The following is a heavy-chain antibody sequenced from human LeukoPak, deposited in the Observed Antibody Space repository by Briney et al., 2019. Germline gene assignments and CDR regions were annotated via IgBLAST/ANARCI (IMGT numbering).Heavy chain of an antibody. V-gene: IGHV4-59*12. J-gene: IGHJ4*02. CDR1: GGSISSYY. CDR2: IYYSGST. D-gene: IGHD1-26*01. CDR3: ARERGLWWELTGGFDY. Sequence: SETLSLTCTVSGGSISSYYWSWIRQPPGKGLEWIGYIYYSGSTNYNPSLKSRVTISVDTSKNQFSLKLSSVTAADAAVYYCARERGLWWELTGGFDYWGQGTLVTVSS.